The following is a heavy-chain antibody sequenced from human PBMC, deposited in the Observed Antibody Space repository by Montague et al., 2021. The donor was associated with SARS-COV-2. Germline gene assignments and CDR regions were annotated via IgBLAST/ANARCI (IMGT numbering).Heavy chain of an antibody. CDR1: GASINSRY. J-gene: IGHJ3*02. Sequence: SETLSLTCTVSGASINSRYWSWIRQPPGKGLEWIGYYYSGSTKYNPSLKSRVTISVDTSTNQFSVKVTSVTAADTAVYYCARQIPLRTHIVVVTALLGGAFDIWGQGTMVTVSS. V-gene: IGHV4-59*08. CDR3: ARQIPLRTHIVVVTALLGGAFDI. D-gene: IGHD2-21*02. CDR2: YYSGST.